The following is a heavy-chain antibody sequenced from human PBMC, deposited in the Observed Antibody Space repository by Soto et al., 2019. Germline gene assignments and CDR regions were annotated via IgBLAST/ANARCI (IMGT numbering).Heavy chain of an antibody. CDR1: GGSFSGYY. CDR3: ARGGTITMVRGVTHRKYWFDP. J-gene: IGHJ5*02. V-gene: IGHV4-34*01. D-gene: IGHD3-10*01. Sequence: PXETLSLTCAVYGGSFSGYYWSWIRQPPGKGLEWIGEINHSGSTNYNPSLKSRVTISVDTSKNQFSLKLSSVTAADTAVYYCARGGTITMVRGVTHRKYWFDPWGQGTLVTV. CDR2: INHSGST.